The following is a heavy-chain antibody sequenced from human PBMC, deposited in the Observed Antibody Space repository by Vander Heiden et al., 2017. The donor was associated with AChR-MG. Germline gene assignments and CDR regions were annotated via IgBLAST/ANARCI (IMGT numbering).Heavy chain of an antibody. J-gene: IGHJ4*02. CDR2: INHLGKI. Sequence: QLHQWGAGLLKPSETLSLSCAVYGRSFNSYSGAWIRQAPGRGLEWIGDINHLGKINYNPSLKSRVTISADTSKNQFSLHLDFVTAADTALYYCARGPAFYYDISGTHPGFDLWGQGTLVTVSS. CDR1: GRSFNSYS. V-gene: IGHV4-34*01. D-gene: IGHD3-22*01. CDR3: ARGPAFYYDISGTHPGFDL.